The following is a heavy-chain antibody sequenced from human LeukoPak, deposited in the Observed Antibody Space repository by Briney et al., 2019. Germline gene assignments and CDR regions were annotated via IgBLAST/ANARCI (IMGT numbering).Heavy chain of an antibody. CDR1: GFTFSSYG. CDR3: AKAIGYDFWSGLDY. V-gene: IGHV3-33*06. CDR2: IWYDGSNK. Sequence: GRSLRLSCAASGFTFSSYGMHWVRHGPGKGLEWVAVIWYDGSNKYYADSVKGRFTISRDNSKNTLYLQMNRLRAEDTAVYYCAKAIGYDFWSGLDYWGQGTMVTVSS. D-gene: IGHD3-3*01. J-gene: IGHJ4*02.